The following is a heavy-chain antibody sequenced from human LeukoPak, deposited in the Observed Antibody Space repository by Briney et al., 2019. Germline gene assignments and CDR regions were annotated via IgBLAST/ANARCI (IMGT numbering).Heavy chain of an antibody. CDR2: INHSGST. CDR3: ARGPNYGSGRSYYFDY. CDR1: GGSFSGYY. J-gene: IGHJ4*02. Sequence: SETLSLTCAVYGGSFSGYYWSWIRQPPGKGLEWIGEINHSGSTNYNPSLKSRVTISVDTSKNQFSLKLSSVTAADTAVYYCARGPNYGSGRSYYFDYWGQGTLVTSPQ. V-gene: IGHV4-34*01. D-gene: IGHD3-10*01.